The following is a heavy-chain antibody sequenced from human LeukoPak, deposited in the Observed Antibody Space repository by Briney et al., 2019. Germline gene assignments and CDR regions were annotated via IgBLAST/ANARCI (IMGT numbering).Heavy chain of an antibody. CDR2: ISYEGGTQ. CDR1: GVTLSPYG. CDR3: AKEGTPQVSTWYDL. Sequence: GGSLRLSCAASGVTLSPYGMHGVRQAPGKGLEWGAVISYEGGTQHYADSVKGRFIISRDNPRNTLYLQMNILRTEDTAVYYCAKEGTPQVSTWYDLWGQGTQVIVSS. D-gene: IGHD3-10*01. V-gene: IGHV3-30*18. J-gene: IGHJ5*02.